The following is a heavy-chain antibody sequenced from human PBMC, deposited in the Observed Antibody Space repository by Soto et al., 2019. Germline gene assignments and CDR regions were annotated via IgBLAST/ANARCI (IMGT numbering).Heavy chain of an antibody. CDR3: AXDPYSWGRHYYYYGVDV. D-gene: IGHD5-18*01. V-gene: IGHV3-30*18. J-gene: IGHJ6*02. Sequence: GGSLRLSCAASGFTFSSYGMHWVRQAPGKGLEWVAVISYDGSNKYYTDSVKGRFTISRDNSKNTLYLQMNSLRAEDTAVYYCAXDPYSWGRHYYYYGVDVWGPGTTVTVSS. CDR2: ISYDGSNK. CDR1: GFTFSSYG.